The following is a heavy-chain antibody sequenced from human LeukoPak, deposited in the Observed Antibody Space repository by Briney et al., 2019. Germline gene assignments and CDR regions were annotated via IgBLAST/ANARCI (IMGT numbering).Heavy chain of an antibody. CDR1: GGSFSSYW. CDR2: MYYSGRS. J-gene: IGHJ4*02. D-gene: IGHD3-10*01. CDR3: ARYCYDSGSHYRYFDY. V-gene: IGHV4-59*08. Sequence: SETLSLTCTVSGGSFSSYWWTWIRQPPGKGLEWIGYMYYSGRSNYNPSLKSRVTISVDTSKNQFSLKLNSVTAADTAVYYCARYCYDSGSHYRYFDYWGQGALVTVSS.